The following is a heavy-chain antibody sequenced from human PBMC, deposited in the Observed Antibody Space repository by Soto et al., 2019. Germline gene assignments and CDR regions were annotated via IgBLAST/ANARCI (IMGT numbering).Heavy chain of an antibody. J-gene: IGHJ4*02. CDR1: GYTFSNYD. Sequence: GASVKVSSKASGYTFSNYDINWVRQATGQGLEWVGWTNPKSGYTGYAQKFQGRVTMTRDSSISTAYMEPNSLRSEDTAVYYCARTDGDLDFWVKGYLVTVS. V-gene: IGHV1-8*01. D-gene: IGHD4-17*01. CDR2: TNPKSGYT. CDR3: ARTDGDLDF.